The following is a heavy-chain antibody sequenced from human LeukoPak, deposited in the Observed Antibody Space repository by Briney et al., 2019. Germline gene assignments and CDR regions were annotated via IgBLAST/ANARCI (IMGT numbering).Heavy chain of an antibody. V-gene: IGHV3-21*01. D-gene: IGHD2-15*01. CDR1: GFTFSSYS. J-gene: IGHJ3*02. CDR3: ARASGYCSGGSCYEAFDI. Sequence: GGSLRLSCAASGFTFSSYSMNWVRQAPGKGLEWVSSISSSSSYIYYADSVMGRFTISRDNAKNSLYLQMNSLRAEDTAVYYCARASGYCSGGSCYEAFDIWGQGTMVTVSS. CDR2: ISSSSSYI.